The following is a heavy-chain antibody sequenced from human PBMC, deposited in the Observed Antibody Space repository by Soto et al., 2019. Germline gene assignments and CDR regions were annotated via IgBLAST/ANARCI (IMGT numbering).Heavy chain of an antibody. J-gene: IGHJ6*02. V-gene: IGHV1-46*01. CDR3: ARGGRIVDTGIGYYYYHAMDV. CDR2: FNPTGDTA. CDR1: GYTFTSYY. Sequence: ASVKVSCKASGYTFTSYYIHWVRQAPGQGLEWMGIFNPTGDTASYAQKLQGRVTVTRDTSTGTAYLELGSLRAEDTAVNYCARGGRIVDTGIGYYYYHAMDVWGQGTTVTVSS. D-gene: IGHD5-18*01.